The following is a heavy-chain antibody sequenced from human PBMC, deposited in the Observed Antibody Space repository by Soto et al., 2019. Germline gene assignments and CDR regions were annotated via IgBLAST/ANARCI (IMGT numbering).Heavy chain of an antibody. Sequence: GGSLRLSCVACGLTFSSFAMAWVRQAPGKGLEWVSAITASGGSTYYADSVKGRFTISRDNSKSTLYLQMNSLRAEDTALYYCVKTDYWGQGTLVTVSS. J-gene: IGHJ4*01. V-gene: IGHV3-23*01. CDR1: GLTFSSFA. CDR2: ITASGGST. CDR3: VKTDY.